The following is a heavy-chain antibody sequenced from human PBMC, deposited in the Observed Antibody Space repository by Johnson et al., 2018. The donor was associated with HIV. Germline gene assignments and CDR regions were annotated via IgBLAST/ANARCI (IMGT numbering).Heavy chain of an antibody. CDR1: GFTFSSYA. CDR3: ARELGPSDDAFDI. V-gene: IGHV3-30-3*01. CDR2: ISYDGSNK. J-gene: IGHJ3*02. Sequence: QVQLVESGGGVVQPGRSLRLSCAASGFTFSSYAMHWVRQAPGKGLEWVAVISYDGSNKYYADSVKGRFTISRDNSKNTLYLQMNSLRAEDTAVYYCARELGPSDDAFDIWGQGTMVTVSS.